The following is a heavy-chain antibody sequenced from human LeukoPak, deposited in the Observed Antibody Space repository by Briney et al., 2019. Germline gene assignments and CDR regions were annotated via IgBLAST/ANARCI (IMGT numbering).Heavy chain of an antibody. D-gene: IGHD7-27*01. V-gene: IGHV3-21*01. CDR3: ARDSVSGDPGY. Sequence: PGGSLRLSCAASGFIFSSYSMNWVRQAPGKGLEWVSSISSGSGYIYYADSVKGRFTISRDNAKNSLYLQMNSLRAEDTAVYYCARDSVSGDPGYWGQGTLVTVSS. CDR1: GFIFSSYS. CDR2: ISSGSGYI. J-gene: IGHJ4*02.